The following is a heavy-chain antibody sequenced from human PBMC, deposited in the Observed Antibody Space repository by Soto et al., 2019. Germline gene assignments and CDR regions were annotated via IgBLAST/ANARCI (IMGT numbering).Heavy chain of an antibody. Sequence: ASVKVSCKASGYTFTSYGISWVRQAPGQGLEWMGWISAYNGNTNYAQKLQGRVTMTTDTSTSTAYMELRSLRSDDTAVYYCARNYGSGSYGWLAPWGQGTRVTVSS. D-gene: IGHD3-10*01. J-gene: IGHJ5*02. CDR3: ARNYGSGSYGWLAP. V-gene: IGHV1-18*01. CDR1: GYTFTSYG. CDR2: ISAYNGNT.